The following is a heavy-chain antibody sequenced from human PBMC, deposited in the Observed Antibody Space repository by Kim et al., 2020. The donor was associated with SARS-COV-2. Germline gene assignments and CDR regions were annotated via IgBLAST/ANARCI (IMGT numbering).Heavy chain of an antibody. V-gene: IGHV4-59*08. CDR2: IYYSGST. Sequence: SETLSLTCTVSGGSISSYYWSWIRQPPGKGLEWIGYIYYSGSTNYNPSLKSRVTISVDTSKNQFSLKLSSVTAADTAVYYCARLYSSSWYDYYYYGMDV. CDR1: GGSISSYY. J-gene: IGHJ6*01. CDR3: ARLYSSSWYDYYYYGMDV. D-gene: IGHD6-13*01.